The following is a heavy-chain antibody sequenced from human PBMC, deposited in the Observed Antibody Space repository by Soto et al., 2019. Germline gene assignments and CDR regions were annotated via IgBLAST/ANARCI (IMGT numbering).Heavy chain of an antibody. J-gene: IGHJ4*02. CDR2: IWYDGSNK. CDR1: GFTFSSYG. V-gene: IGHV3-33*01. Sequence: QVPLVESGGGVVQPGRSLRLSCAASGFTFSSYGMHWVRQAPGKGLEWVAVIWYDGSNKYYADSVKGRFTISRDNSKNTLYLKMNSLGAEETAGYYCGGGGGGDVTDGYLDYWGQGTLVTVSS. CDR3: GGGGGGDVTDGYLDY. D-gene: IGHD2-21*02.